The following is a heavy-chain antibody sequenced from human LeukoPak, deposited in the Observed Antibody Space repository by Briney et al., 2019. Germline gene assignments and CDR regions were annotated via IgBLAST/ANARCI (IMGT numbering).Heavy chain of an antibody. CDR1: GFTFDDYG. J-gene: IGHJ4*02. V-gene: IGHV3-9*01. CDR3: AKLRYGSGSYFDY. Sequence: GGSLRLSCAASGFTFDDYGMSWVRQAPGKGLEWVSGISWNSGSIGYADSVKGRFTISRDNAKNSLYLQMNSLRAEDTALYYCAKLRYGSGSYFDYWGQGTLVTVSS. CDR2: ISWNSGSI. D-gene: IGHD3-10*01.